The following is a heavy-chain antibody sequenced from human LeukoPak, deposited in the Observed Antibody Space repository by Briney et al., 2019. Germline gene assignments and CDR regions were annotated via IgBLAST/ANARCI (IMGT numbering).Heavy chain of an antibody. CDR2: VYYSGST. D-gene: IGHD6-19*01. CDR1: GGSISSYY. V-gene: IGHV4-59*01. Sequence: KTSETLSLTCTVSGGSISSYYWSWIRQPPGKGLEWIGYVYYSGSTNYNHSLKSRVTISVDRSKNQFSLKLSSVTAADTAVYYCARERGAVAFDYWGQGTLVTVSS. J-gene: IGHJ4*02. CDR3: ARERGAVAFDY.